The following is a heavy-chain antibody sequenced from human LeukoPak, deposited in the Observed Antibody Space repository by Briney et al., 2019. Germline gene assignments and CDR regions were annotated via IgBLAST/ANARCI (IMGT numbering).Heavy chain of an antibody. D-gene: IGHD3-22*01. V-gene: IGHV4-39*01. Sequence: ASETLSLTCTVSGGSINSRSYYWGWIRQPPGKGLEWIGSVYYGGTTYYNPSLKSRVTISEDTSKNQFSLELSSVTAADTAVYYCARRYYYDSSGYYNYYYMDVWGKGTTVTVSS. J-gene: IGHJ6*03. CDR1: GGSINSRSYY. CDR3: ARRYYYDSSGYYNYYYMDV. CDR2: VYYGGTT.